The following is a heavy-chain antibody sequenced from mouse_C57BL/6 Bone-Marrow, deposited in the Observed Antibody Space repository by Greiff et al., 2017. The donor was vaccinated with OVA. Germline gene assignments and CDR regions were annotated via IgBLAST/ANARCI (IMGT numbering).Heavy chain of an antibody. Sequence: DVKLQESGPELVKPGASVKIPCKASGYTFTDYNMDWVKQSHGKSLEWIGDINPNNGGTIYNQKFKGKATLTVDKSSSTAYMELRSLTSEDTAVYYCARNYYGSNSFAYWGQGTLVTVSA. CDR2: INPNNGGT. CDR3: ARNYYGSNSFAY. V-gene: IGHV1-18*01. D-gene: IGHD1-1*01. CDR1: GYTFTDYN. J-gene: IGHJ3*01.